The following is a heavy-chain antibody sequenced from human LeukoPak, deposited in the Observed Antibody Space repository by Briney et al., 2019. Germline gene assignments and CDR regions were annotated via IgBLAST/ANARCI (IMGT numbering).Heavy chain of an antibody. D-gene: IGHD2-15*01. CDR2: IRYDGSNE. V-gene: IGHV3-30*02. Sequence: SGGSLRLSCAASGFSFSGYGMHWVRQAPGKGLEWVAFIRYDGSNEYYADSVKGRFTIPRDKSKNTLSLQMNGLRVEDTAVYYCAKVMPPGRIRFYSYYMDVWGKGTTVTVS. J-gene: IGHJ6*03. CDR3: AKVMPPGRIRFYSYYMDV. CDR1: GFSFSGYG.